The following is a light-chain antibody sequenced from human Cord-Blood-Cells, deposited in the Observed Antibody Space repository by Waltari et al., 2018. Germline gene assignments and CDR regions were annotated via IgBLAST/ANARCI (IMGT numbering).Light chain of an antibody. V-gene: IGKV1-39*01. Sequence: DIQMTHSPSSLSASVGDRVTITCRASQSISSYLNWYQQKPGKAPKRLIYAASSLQSGVPSRFSGSGSGTDFTLTISSLQPEDFATYYCQQSYSTPRSFGQATKLEIK. CDR2: AAS. CDR1: QSISSY. CDR3: QQSYSTPRS. J-gene: IGKJ2*03.